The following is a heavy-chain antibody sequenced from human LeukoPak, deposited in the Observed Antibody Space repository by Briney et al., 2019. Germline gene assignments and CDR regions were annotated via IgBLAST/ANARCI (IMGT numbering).Heavy chain of an antibody. J-gene: IGHJ4*02. V-gene: IGHV3-48*04. CDR1: GFTFSSYN. CDR3: ARGTMVRGGDY. Sequence: PGGSLRLSCAASGFTFSSYNMNWVRQAPGKGLEWVSYISSSSSTIYYADSVRGRFTISRDNAKNSLYLQMNSLRAEDTAVYYCARGTMVRGGDYWGQGTLVTVSS. D-gene: IGHD3-10*01. CDR2: ISSSSSTI.